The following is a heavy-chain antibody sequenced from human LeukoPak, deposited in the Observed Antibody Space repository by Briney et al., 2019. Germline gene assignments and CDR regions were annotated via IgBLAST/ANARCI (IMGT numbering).Heavy chain of an antibody. Sequence: GGSLRLSCSASGFTFSSSAMHWVRQAPGEGLEYVSAISSNGGSTYYADSVKGRFTISRDNSKNTLYLQMSSLRAEDTAVYYCVKEGSIVVVPAAMGSYFDYWGQGTLVTVSS. D-gene: IGHD2-2*01. V-gene: IGHV3-64D*09. CDR2: ISSNGGST. J-gene: IGHJ4*02. CDR3: VKEGSIVVVPAAMGSYFDY. CDR1: GFTFSSSA.